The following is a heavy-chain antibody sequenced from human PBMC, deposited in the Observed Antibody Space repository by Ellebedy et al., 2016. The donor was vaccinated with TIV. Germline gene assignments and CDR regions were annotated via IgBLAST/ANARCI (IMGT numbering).Heavy chain of an antibody. V-gene: IGHV3-30-3*01. CDR3: ARDRVHYAHFDY. CDR1: GFIFSSYA. Sequence: GGSLRLXXAASGFIFSSYAMHWVRQAPGKGLEWVAVISYDGSNKYYADSVKGRFTISRDNSKNTLYLQMNSLRAGDTAVYYCARDRVHYAHFDYWGQGTLVTVSS. D-gene: IGHD4-17*01. CDR2: ISYDGSNK. J-gene: IGHJ4*02.